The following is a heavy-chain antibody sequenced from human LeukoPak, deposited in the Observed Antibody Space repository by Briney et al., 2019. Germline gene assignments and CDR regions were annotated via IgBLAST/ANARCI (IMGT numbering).Heavy chain of an antibody. CDR2: INQDGSEK. CDR3: ARAYYYDSRNYYNPTSSFDY. Sequence: PGGSLRLSCEASGFTFSNYWMSWVRHAPGKGLEWGADINQDGSEKYFVDSVKGRFTIPRDNAKNSLYLQMNSLRAEDTAVYYCARAYYYDSRNYYNPTSSFDYWGQGTLVTVAS. CDR1: GFTFSNYW. V-gene: IGHV3-7*04. J-gene: IGHJ4*02. D-gene: IGHD3-10*01.